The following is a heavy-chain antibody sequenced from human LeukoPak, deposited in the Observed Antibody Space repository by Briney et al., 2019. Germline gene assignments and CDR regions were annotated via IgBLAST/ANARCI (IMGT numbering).Heavy chain of an antibody. D-gene: IGHD3-22*01. CDR3: ARVRDYYDSSGYPRNYFDY. V-gene: IGHV3-21*01. Sequence: PGGSLRLSCAASGFTFSSYSMNWVRQAPGKGLEWVSSISSSSSYIYYADSVKGRFTISRDNAKNSLYLQMNSLRAEDTAVYYCARVRDYYDSSGYPRNYFDYWGQGTLVTVSS. CDR1: GFTFSSYS. CDR2: ISSSSSYI. J-gene: IGHJ4*02.